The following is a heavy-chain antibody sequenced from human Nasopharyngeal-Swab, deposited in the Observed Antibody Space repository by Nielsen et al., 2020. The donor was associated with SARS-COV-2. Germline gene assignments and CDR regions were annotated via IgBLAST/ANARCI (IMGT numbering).Heavy chain of an antibody. CDR3: ARQRNHVFDI. Sequence: RQAPGKGLEWIGSICSGGTTYYNATLKSRVTITVDTSKIQSTLKLPSGTAADTAMYYCARQRNHVFDIWGQGTMVTVSS. J-gene: IGHJ3*02. V-gene: IGHV4-39*01. CDR2: ICSGGTT.